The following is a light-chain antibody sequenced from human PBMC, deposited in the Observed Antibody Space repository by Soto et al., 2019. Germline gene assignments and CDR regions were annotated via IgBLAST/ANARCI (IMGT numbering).Light chain of an antibody. Sequence: QSALTQPASVSGSPGQSITISCTGTSSDVGGYNYVSWYQQYPGKAPKVMIYDVSNRPSGVSNRFSGSKSGNTASLTISGLQAEDEADYYCSSYTSSSTLLVFGTGTKVTVL. J-gene: IGLJ1*01. V-gene: IGLV2-14*01. CDR2: DVS. CDR1: SSDVGGYNY. CDR3: SSYTSSSTLLV.